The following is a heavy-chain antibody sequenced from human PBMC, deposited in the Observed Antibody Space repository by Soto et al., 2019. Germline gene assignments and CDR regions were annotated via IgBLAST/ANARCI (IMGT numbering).Heavy chain of an antibody. J-gene: IGHJ4*02. V-gene: IGHV4-39*01. D-gene: IGHD3-22*01. CDR2: VYYSGST. CDR3: ARHQYYDDTSGYTLDY. Sequence: PSETLSLTCTVSGGSISSSTYYWGWIRQPPGKGLEWIGSVYYSGSTYYNPSLKSRVTISVDTSNNQFSLKLNSVTAADTAVYYCARHQYYDDTSGYTLDYWGQGTLVTVSS. CDR1: GGSISSSTYY.